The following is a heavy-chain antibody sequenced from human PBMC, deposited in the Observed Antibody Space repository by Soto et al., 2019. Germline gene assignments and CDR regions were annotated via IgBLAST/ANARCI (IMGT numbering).Heavy chain of an antibody. CDR2: VYYSGTT. V-gene: IGHV4-39*01. CDR1: WGSSSSSGYY. Sequence: SETPCVRWSVAWGSSSSSGYYCNLIRQSPGKGLEWIGSVYYSGTTSYNPSLKRRVTISVDTYNQCSLKLSSVTAADTAYYFCARRPMVGPVAENAFDIWGQGTRVTVSS. D-gene: IGHD6-19*01. J-gene: IGHJ3*02. CDR3: ARRPMVGPVAENAFDI.